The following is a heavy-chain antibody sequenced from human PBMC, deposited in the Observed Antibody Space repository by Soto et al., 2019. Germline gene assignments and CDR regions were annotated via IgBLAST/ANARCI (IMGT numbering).Heavy chain of an antibody. CDR3: ARGLTSMIPAAITAIYSYYVMDV. J-gene: IGHJ6*02. Sequence: QVQLVQSGAEVKKPGASVKVSCKASGYTFTSYDINWVRQATGQGLEWMGWMNPNSGNTGYAQKFQGRVTMTRNTSISSACMELSSLRSEDTAVSYCARGLTSMIPAAITAIYSYYVMDVWGQGTTVTVSS. CDR1: GYTFTSYD. D-gene: IGHD2-2*02. CDR2: MNPNSGNT. V-gene: IGHV1-8*01.